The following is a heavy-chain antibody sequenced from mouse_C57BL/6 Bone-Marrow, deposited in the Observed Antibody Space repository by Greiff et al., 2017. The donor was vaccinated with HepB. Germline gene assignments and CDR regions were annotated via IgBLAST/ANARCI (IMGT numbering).Heavy chain of an antibody. CDR1: GFTFSDYG. Sequence: EVHLVESGGGLVKPGGSLKLSCAASGFTFSDYGMHWVRQAPEKGLEWVAYISSGSSTIYYADTVKGRFTISRDNAKNTLYLQMTSLRSEDTAMYYCARRSNYVFDYWGQGTTLTVSS. J-gene: IGHJ2*01. D-gene: IGHD2-5*01. CDR2: ISSGSSTI. CDR3: ARRSNYVFDY. V-gene: IGHV5-17*01.